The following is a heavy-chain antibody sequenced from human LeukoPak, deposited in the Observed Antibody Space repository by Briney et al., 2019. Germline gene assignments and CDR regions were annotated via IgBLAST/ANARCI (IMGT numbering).Heavy chain of an antibody. CDR2: ISYDGSNK. V-gene: IGHV3-30-3*01. Sequence: GGSLRLSCAASGFTFSSYAMRWVRQAPGKGLEWVAVISYDGSNKYYADSVKGRFTISRDNSKNTLYLQMNSLRAEDTAVYYCARVRGQYSSGWYSYWGQGTLVTVSS. CDR3: ARVRGQYSSGWYSY. D-gene: IGHD6-19*01. J-gene: IGHJ4*02. CDR1: GFTFSSYA.